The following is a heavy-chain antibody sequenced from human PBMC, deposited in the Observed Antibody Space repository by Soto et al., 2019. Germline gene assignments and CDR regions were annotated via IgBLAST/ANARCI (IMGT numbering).Heavy chain of an antibody. CDR3: ARDTPPTDY. CDR1: GYTFTSYH. J-gene: IGHJ4*02. CDR2: ISAYNTNT. Sequence: QVQLVQSGAEVKKPGASVKVSCKTSGYTFTSYHISWVRQAPGQGLEWMGWISAYNTNTNYAQKFQGRVTMTTDTVAGTAYMELGSLRSYDTAVYYCARDTPPTDYWGQGTLVTVSS. V-gene: IGHV1-18*01.